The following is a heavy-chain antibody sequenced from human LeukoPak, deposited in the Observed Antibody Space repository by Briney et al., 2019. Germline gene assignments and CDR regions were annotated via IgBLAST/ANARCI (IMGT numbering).Heavy chain of an antibody. J-gene: IGHJ4*02. V-gene: IGHV4-4*02. CDR1: GGSISSSNW. CDR2: IYHSGST. Sequence: SETLSLTCAVSGGSISSSNWWSWVRQPPGKGLEWIGEIYHSGSTNYNPSLKSRVTMAVDKSKNQFSLKLSSVTAADTAVYYCASLAVASRWGQGTLVTVSS. D-gene: IGHD6-19*01. CDR3: ASLAVASR.